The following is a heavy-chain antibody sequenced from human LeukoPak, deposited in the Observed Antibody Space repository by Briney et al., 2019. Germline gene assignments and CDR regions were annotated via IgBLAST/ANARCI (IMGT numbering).Heavy chain of an antibody. CDR3: TRHSDPYCSRANCYVDNFYGLDV. V-gene: IGHV3-64*01. D-gene: IGHD2-2*01. J-gene: IGHJ6*02. Sequence: PGGSLRLSCAASGFTFSSYSMNWVRQAPGKGLEYVSAISSNGGSTYYANSVKGRFTISRDNSKNTLYLQMGSLTTEDTAVYYCTRHSDPYCSRANCYVDNFYGLDVWGQGTRVTVSS. CDR1: GFTFSSYS. CDR2: ISSNGGST.